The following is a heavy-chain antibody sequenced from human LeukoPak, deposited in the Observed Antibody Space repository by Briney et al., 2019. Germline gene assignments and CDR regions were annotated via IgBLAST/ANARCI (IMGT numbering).Heavy chain of an antibody. CDR1: GYTFTSYG. CDR2: ISAYNGNT. D-gene: IGHD5-12*01. CDR3: ARDGWFDARKDSGYDSGYFDY. V-gene: IGHV1-18*01. J-gene: IGHJ4*02. Sequence: ASVKVSCKASGYTFTSYGISWVRQAPGQGLEWMGWISAYNGNTNYAQKLQGRVTMTTDTSTSTAYMELRSLRSDDTAVYYCARDGWFDARKDSGYDSGYFDYWGQGTLVTVPS.